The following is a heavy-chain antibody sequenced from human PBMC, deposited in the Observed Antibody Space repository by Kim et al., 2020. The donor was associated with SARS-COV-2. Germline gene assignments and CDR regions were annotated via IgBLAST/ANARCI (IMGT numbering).Heavy chain of an antibody. D-gene: IGHD3-10*01. Sequence: GGSLRLSCAASGFTFSSYGMHWVRQAPGKGLEWVAVISYDGSNKYYADSVKGRFTISRDNSKNTLYLQMNSLRAEDTAVYYCAKDLGRITMVRGGPYYYYGMDVWGQGTTVTVSS. CDR1: GFTFSSYG. J-gene: IGHJ6*02. V-gene: IGHV3-30*18. CDR2: ISYDGSNK. CDR3: AKDLGRITMVRGGPYYYYGMDV.